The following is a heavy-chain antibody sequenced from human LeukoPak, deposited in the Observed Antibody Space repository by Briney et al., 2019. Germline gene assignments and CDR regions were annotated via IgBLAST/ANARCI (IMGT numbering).Heavy chain of an antibody. Sequence: SVKVSFKASGGTFSSYAISWVRPAPGQGLEWMGGIIPIFGTANYAQKFQGRVTITADESTSTAYMELSSLRSEDTAVYYCARYIVVVPAAIGAFDIWGQGTMVTVSS. J-gene: IGHJ3*02. V-gene: IGHV1-69*01. D-gene: IGHD2-2*01. CDR3: ARYIVVVPAAIGAFDI. CDR2: IIPIFGTA. CDR1: GGTFSSYA.